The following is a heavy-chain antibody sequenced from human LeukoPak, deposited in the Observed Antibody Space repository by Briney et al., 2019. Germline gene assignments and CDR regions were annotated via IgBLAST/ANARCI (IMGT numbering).Heavy chain of an antibody. CDR2: ISSSGSTI. J-gene: IGHJ4*02. D-gene: IGHD3-9*01. Sequence: PGGSLRLSCAASGFTFSSYEMNWVRQAPGKGLEWVSYISSSGSTIYYADSVKGRFTISRDNAKNSLYLQMNSLRAEDTAVYYCATGTGYYNFDYWGQGTLDTVSS. V-gene: IGHV3-48*03. CDR3: ATGTGYYNFDY. CDR1: GFTFSSYE.